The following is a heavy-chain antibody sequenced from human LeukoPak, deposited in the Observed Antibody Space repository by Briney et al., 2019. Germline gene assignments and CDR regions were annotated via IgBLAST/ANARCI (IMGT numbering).Heavy chain of an antibody. Sequence: SETLSLTCTVSGGSISSYYWSWIRQPPGKGLEWIGYIYYSGSTNYNPSLKSRVTISVDTSKNQFSLKPSSVTAADTAVYYCARRRHSSGYDYWGQGTLVTVSS. D-gene: IGHD6-19*01. CDR1: GGSISSYY. J-gene: IGHJ4*02. CDR2: IYYSGST. CDR3: ARRRHSSGYDY. V-gene: IGHV4-59*08.